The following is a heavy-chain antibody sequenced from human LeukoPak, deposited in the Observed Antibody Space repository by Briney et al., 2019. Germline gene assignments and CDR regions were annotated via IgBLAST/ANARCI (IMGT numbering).Heavy chain of an antibody. D-gene: IGHD3-22*01. CDR2: INHSGST. Sequence: SETLSLTCEVSGDFFRGYFWTWIRQTPHQGLEWIGEINHSGSTNYNPSLRGRVTISVDTSKNQFFLDLNSVTAADTAVYYCARPPKYSSGFEFDYWGQGTLVTVSS. CDR3: ARPPKYSSGFEFDY. V-gene: IGHV4-34*01. CDR1: GDFFRGYF. J-gene: IGHJ4*02.